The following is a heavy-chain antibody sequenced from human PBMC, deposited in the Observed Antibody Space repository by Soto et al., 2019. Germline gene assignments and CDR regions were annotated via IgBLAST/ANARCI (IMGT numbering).Heavy chain of an antibody. CDR2: VHYSGSA. D-gene: IGHD3-10*01. CDR3: ARHRWGSGSYSGLLDF. V-gene: IGHV4-39*01. Sequence: SETLSLTCSVSGGSISTSSYFWGGIRHPPGKGLEWVGAVHYSGSANYRSSLQSRVTISVDTSQNQFSLRLRSVTAADTAVYYCARHRWGSGSYSGLLDFWGQGALVTVSS. J-gene: IGHJ4*02. CDR1: GGSISTSSYF.